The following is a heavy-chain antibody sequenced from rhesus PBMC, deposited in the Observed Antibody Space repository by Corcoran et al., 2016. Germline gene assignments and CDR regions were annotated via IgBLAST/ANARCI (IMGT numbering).Heavy chain of an antibody. D-gene: IGHD2-39*02. CDR3: ARVAYCSGGVCYRAFDF. Sequence: QVQLQESGPGLVKPSETLALTCTVSGASISSNWWSWSRQPPGKGLEWIGEINGNSGRTNRKPALQSRVAIAKDATTPQVSLRLSSVTAADTAEYYCARVAYCSGGVCYRAFDFWGQGLRVTVSS. J-gene: IGHJ3*01. V-gene: IGHV4-80*01. CDR1: GASISSNW. CDR2: INGNSGRT.